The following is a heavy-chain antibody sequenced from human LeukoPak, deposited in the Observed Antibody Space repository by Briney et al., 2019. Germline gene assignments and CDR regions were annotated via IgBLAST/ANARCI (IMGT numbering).Heavy chain of an antibody. V-gene: IGHV3-30*02. Sequence: GGSLRLSCAASGFSFSSHGMHWVRQAPGKGLEWVTVIWYDGSNKYYADSVKGRFTISRDNYKKTLYMQMNSLRAEDTAVYYCAKDLGYGGFWSGFDYWGRGTLVTVSS. J-gene: IGHJ4*02. CDR1: GFSFSSHG. CDR3: AKDLGYGGFWSGFDY. CDR2: IWYDGSNK. D-gene: IGHD3-3*01.